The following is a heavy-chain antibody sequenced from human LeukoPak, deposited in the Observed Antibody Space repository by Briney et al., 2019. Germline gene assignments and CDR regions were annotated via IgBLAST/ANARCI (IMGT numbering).Heavy chain of an antibody. Sequence: GGSLRLSCAASGFSFCTYSMIWVRQAQGKGLEWVSSVSGTSEYIYYADSVRGRFTISRDNAKNTVYLQINSLRAEDTAVYYCARWYSSGWYSDYWGQGTLVTVSS. CDR2: VSGTSEYI. V-gene: IGHV3-21*06. J-gene: IGHJ4*02. D-gene: IGHD6-19*01. CDR3: ARWYSSGWYSDY. CDR1: GFSFCTYS.